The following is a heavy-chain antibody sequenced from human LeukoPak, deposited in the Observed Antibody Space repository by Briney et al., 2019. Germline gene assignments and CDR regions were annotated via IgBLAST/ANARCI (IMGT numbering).Heavy chain of an antibody. D-gene: IGHD3-3*01. J-gene: IGHJ4*02. CDR2: IYPGDSDT. Sequence: GGSLRLSCKGSGYTFSSYWIGWVRQMPGKGLEWMGIIYPGDSDTRYSPSLQGQVTISVDTSIGAAYLQWSSLKASDTAIYYCARQNDFRLDYWGQGTLVTVSS. V-gene: IGHV5-51*01. CDR1: GYTFSSYW. CDR3: ARQNDFRLDY.